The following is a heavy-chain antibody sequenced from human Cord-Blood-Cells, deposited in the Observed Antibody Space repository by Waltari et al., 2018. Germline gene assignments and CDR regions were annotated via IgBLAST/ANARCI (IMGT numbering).Heavy chain of an antibody. Sequence: QVQLHESGLGLVKPWATLSLTCTVSGGSTSSHYWGWSRQPPGKGQEWIGHIYYSGSTNYNPSRKTRVTISVDTSKNQFSLKLSSVTAADTAVYYCARVLNYFDYWGQGTLVTVSS. CDR2: IYYSGST. J-gene: IGHJ4*02. CDR3: ARVLNYFDY. D-gene: IGHD3-9*01. V-gene: IGHV4-59*11. CDR1: GGSTSSHY.